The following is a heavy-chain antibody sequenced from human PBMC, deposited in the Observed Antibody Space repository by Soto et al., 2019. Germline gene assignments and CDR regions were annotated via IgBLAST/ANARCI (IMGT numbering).Heavy chain of an antibody. CDR3: AKGGCGYPFDY. V-gene: IGHV3-23*01. CDR1: GFTFSSYA. D-gene: IGHD3-22*01. Sequence: GESLKISCAASGFTFSSYAMSWVRQAPGKGLEWVSAISGSGGSTYYADSVKGRFTISRDNSKNTLYLQMNSLRAEDTAVYYCAKGGCGYPFDYWGQGTLVTVSS. CDR2: ISGSGGST. J-gene: IGHJ4*02.